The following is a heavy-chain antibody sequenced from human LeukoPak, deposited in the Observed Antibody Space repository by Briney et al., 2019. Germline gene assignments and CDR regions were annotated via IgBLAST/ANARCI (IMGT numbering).Heavy chain of an antibody. CDR2: TYYRSKWYN. CDR3: ARETPENIVVVPAAKGPRAFDI. CDR1: GDSVSSNSAA. D-gene: IGHD2-2*01. J-gene: IGHJ3*02. Sequence: SQTLSLTCAISGDSVSSNSAAWNWIRQSPSRGLEWLGRTYYRSKWYNDYAVSVKSRITINPDTSKNQFSLQLNSVTPEDTAVYYCARETPENIVVVPAAKGPRAFDIWGQGTMVTVSS. V-gene: IGHV6-1*01.